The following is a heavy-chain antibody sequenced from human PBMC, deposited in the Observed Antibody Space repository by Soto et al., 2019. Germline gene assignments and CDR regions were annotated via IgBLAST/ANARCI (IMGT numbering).Heavy chain of an antibody. CDR2: IYYSGST. Sequence: PSETLSLTCTVSGGSISSSGYYWAWIRQPPGQGLEWIAYIYYSGSTNYNPSLKSRVTISVDTSKNQFSLKLSSVTAADTAVYYCARLPMRLRLGELSLYDYYYGMDVWGQGTTVTVSS. J-gene: IGHJ6*02. D-gene: IGHD3-16*02. CDR1: GGSISSSGYY. V-gene: IGHV4-39*07. CDR3: ARLPMRLRLGELSLYDYYYGMDV.